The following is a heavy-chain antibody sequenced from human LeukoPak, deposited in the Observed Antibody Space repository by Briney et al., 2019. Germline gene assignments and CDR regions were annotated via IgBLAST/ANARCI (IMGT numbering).Heavy chain of an antibody. CDR1: GFTFSSYA. CDR3: AKTQLILPRTYYGIDV. CDR2: ISGSGGST. Sequence: GGSLRLSCAASGFTFSSYAMSWVRQAPGKGLEWVSAISGSGGSTYYADSVKGRFTISRDNSKNTLFLEMSSLRSEDTAMYYCAKTQLILPRTYYGIDVWGQGTTVIVSS. J-gene: IGHJ6*02. V-gene: IGHV3-23*01. D-gene: IGHD1-1*01.